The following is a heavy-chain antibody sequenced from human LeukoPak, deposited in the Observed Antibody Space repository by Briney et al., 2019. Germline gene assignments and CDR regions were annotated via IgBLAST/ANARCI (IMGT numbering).Heavy chain of an antibody. CDR3: ARVRYDFWTGYYFPFDY. J-gene: IGHJ4*02. Sequence: VASVKVSCKASGFTFTSSAMHWVRQAPGQGLEWMGIINPSGGRTSYAQKFQGRFTMTRDMSTSTVYMELSSLRSEDTAVYYCARVRYDFWTGYYFPFDYWGQGTLVTVSS. CDR2: INPSGGRT. CDR1: GFTFTSSA. V-gene: IGHV1-46*01. D-gene: IGHD3-3*01.